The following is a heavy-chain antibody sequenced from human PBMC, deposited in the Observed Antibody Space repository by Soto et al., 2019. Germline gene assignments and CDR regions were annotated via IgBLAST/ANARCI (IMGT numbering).Heavy chain of an antibody. V-gene: IGHV3-30*18. Sequence: QVQLVESGGGVVQPGRSLRLSCATSGFTFSNYAMHWLRQAPGKGLEWVAIISSDGSNKYYADSVRGRFTISRDNSKNTVYLQTNSLRGDDTAVYHCAKGSGLSIAVPGAASGAAFDYWGQGALVTVSS. D-gene: IGHD6-19*01. CDR2: ISSDGSNK. CDR1: GFTFSNYA. J-gene: IGHJ4*02. CDR3: AKGSGLSIAVPGAASGAAFDY.